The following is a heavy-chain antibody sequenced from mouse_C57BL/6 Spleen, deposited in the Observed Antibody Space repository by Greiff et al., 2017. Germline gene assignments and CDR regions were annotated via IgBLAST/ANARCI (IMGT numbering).Heavy chain of an antibody. Sequence: EVMLVESGPELVKPGASVKIPCKASGYTFTDYNMDWVKQSHGKSLEWIGDINPNNGGTIYNQKFKGKATLTVDKSSSTAYMELRSLTSEDTAVYYCARSHYGSSSYYFDYWGQGTTLTVSS. CDR1: GYTFTDYN. V-gene: IGHV1-18*01. CDR3: ARSHYGSSSYYFDY. D-gene: IGHD1-1*01. CDR2: INPNNGGT. J-gene: IGHJ2*01.